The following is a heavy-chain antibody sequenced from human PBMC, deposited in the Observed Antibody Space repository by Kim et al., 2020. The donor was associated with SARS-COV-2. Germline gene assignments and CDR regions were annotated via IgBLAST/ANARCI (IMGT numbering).Heavy chain of an antibody. Sequence: GGSLRLSCTASGFTFGDYAMSWFRQAPGKGLEWVGFIRSKAYGGTTEYAASVKGRFTISRDDSKSIAYLQMNSLKTEDTAVYYCTSTSSGYYFDWFDPWGQGTLVTVSS. V-gene: IGHV3-49*03. D-gene: IGHD3-22*01. CDR3: TSTSSGYYFDWFDP. J-gene: IGHJ5*02. CDR1: GFTFGDYA. CDR2: IRSKAYGGTT.